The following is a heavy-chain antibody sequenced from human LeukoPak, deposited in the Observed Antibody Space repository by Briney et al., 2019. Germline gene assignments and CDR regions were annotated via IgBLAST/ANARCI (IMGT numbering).Heavy chain of an antibody. J-gene: IGHJ5*02. V-gene: IGHV3-48*03. CDR3: ARRGEWFDP. CDR1: GFTFISYE. CDR2: ISSSGSTI. Sequence: PGGSLRLSCAASGFTFISYEMNWVRQAPGKGLEWVSYISSSGSTIYYADSVKGRFTISRDNAKNSLYLQMNSLRAEDTAVYYCARRGEWFDPWGQGTLVTVSS.